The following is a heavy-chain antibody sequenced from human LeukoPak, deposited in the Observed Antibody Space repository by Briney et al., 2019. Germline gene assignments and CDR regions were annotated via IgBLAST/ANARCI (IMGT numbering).Heavy chain of an antibody. CDR3: AREWSGYSGYDLDY. CDR1: GYTFTSYG. CDR2: ISAYNGNT. D-gene: IGHD5-12*01. Sequence: EASVKVSCKASGYTFTSYGISWVRQAPGQGLEWMGWISAYNGNTNYAQKLQGRVTMTTDTSTSTAYMELRSLRSDDTAVYYCAREWSGYSGYDLDYWGQGTLVTVSS. J-gene: IGHJ4*02. V-gene: IGHV1-18*01.